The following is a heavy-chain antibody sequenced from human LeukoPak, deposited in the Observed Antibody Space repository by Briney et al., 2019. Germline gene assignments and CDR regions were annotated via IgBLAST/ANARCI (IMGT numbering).Heavy chain of an antibody. Sequence: ASVKVSCKASGGTFSSYAISWVRQAPGQGLEWMGWINPNSGGTNYAQKFQGRVTMTRDTSISTAYMELSRLRSDDTAVYYCARDPSTVTTSVADYWGQGTLVTVSS. D-gene: IGHD4-17*01. CDR1: GGTFSSYA. CDR3: ARDPSTVTTSVADY. V-gene: IGHV1-2*02. CDR2: INPNSGGT. J-gene: IGHJ4*02.